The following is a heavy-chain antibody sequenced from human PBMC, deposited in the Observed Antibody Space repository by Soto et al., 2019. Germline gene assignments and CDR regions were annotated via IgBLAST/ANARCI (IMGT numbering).Heavy chain of an antibody. CDR3: AREFSSGWYGLSSDY. J-gene: IGHJ4*02. CDR1: GFTFSSYS. D-gene: IGHD6-19*01. CDR2: ISSSSSTI. V-gene: IGHV3-48*01. Sequence: EVQLVESGGGLVQPGGSLRLSCAASGFTFSSYSMNWVRQAPGKGLEWASYISSSSSTIYYADSVKGRFTISRDNAKNSLYLQMNSLRAEDTAVYYCAREFSSGWYGLSSDYWGQGTLVTVSS.